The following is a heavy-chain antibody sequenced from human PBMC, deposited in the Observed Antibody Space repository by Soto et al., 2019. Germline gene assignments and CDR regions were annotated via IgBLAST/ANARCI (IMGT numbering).Heavy chain of an antibody. Sequence: ASVKVSCKASGYTFTGYYMHWVRQAPGQGLEWMGWINPNSGGTNYAQKFQGRVTMTRDTSISTVYMELSRLRSDDTAVYYCARLPRGYSYVDYWGQGTLVTVSS. D-gene: IGHD5-18*01. J-gene: IGHJ4*02. V-gene: IGHV1-2*02. CDR3: ARLPRGYSYVDY. CDR1: GYTFTGYY. CDR2: INPNSGGT.